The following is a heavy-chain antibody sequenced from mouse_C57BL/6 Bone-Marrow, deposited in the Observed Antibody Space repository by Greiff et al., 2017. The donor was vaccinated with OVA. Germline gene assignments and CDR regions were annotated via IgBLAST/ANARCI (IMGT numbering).Heavy chain of an antibody. CDR1: GYTFTSYW. Sequence: QVQLQQPGAELVRPGSSVKLSCKASGYTFTSYWMHWVKQRPIQGLEWIGNIDPSDSVTHYNQQFKDKATLTVDKSSSTAYMQLSGLTSEDSAVYYGASPLFGRGDFDYWGQGTTLTVSS. CDR2: IDPSDSVT. V-gene: IGHV1-52*01. J-gene: IGHJ2*01. D-gene: IGHD1-1*02. CDR3: ASPLFGRGDFDY.